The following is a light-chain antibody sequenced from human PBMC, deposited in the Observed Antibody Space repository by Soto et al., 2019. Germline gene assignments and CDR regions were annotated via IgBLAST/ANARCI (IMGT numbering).Light chain of an antibody. CDR2: GAS. CDR1: QSVSSN. CDR3: QQYNNWLTPT. V-gene: IGKV3-15*01. Sequence: EIVMTQSPATLSVSPGERATLSCRASQSVSSNLAWYQQKPGQAPRLLIYGASTRATGIPARFSGSGSGTEFTLTISSLQSEDFAVYYCQQYNNWLTPTFGQGTKVEIK. J-gene: IGKJ1*01.